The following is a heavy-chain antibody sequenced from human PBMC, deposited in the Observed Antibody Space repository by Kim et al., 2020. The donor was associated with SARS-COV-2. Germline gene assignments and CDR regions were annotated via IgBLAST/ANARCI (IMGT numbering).Heavy chain of an antibody. J-gene: IGHJ6*02. V-gene: IGHV3-73*01. D-gene: IGHD2-2*01. Sequence: KGRFTISRDDSKNTAYLQMNSLKTEDTAVYYCTRRCSSTSCSPGHYGMDVWGQGTTVTVSS. CDR3: TRRCSSTSCSPGHYGMDV.